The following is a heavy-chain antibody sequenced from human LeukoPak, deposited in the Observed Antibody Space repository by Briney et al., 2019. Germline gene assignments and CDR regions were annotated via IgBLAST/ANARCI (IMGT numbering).Heavy chain of an antibody. D-gene: IGHD5-12*01. J-gene: IGHJ5*02. Sequence: PGGSLRLSCEASGLTFSNSWMHWVRQIPGKGLAWVSRMYGDMRDISYADSVKGRFTISRDNAKNTVYLQMNGLRGEDTAVYYCARDLGLRGSTWGQGTLVTVSS. CDR1: GLTFSNSW. CDR2: MYGDMRDI. CDR3: ARDLGLRGST. V-gene: IGHV3-74*01.